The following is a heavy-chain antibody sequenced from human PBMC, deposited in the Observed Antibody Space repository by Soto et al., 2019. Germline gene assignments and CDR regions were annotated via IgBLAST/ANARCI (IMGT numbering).Heavy chain of an antibody. CDR2: IWYDGSNK. V-gene: IGHV3-33*01. CDR1: GFTFSSYG. Sequence: GGSLRLSCAASGFTFSSYGMHWVRQAPGKGLEWVAVIWYDGSNKYYADSVKGRFTISRDNAKRSLYLEMNSLTAEDTAIYYCARDGGRLYRGDHYFDYWGLGTLVTVSS. D-gene: IGHD3-10*01. J-gene: IGHJ4*02. CDR3: ARDGGRLYRGDHYFDY.